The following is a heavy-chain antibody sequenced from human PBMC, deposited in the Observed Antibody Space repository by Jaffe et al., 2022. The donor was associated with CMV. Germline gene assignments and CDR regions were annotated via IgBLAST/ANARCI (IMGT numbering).Heavy chain of an antibody. CDR2: IVVGSGNT. D-gene: IGHD3-3*01. CDR1: GFTFTSSA. CDR3: AADTGTYYDFWSGSNPYYYYYYMDV. J-gene: IGHJ6*03. V-gene: IGHV1-58*02. Sequence: QMQLVQSGPEVKKPGTSVKVSCKASGFTFTSSAMQWVRQARGQRLEWIGWIVVGSGNTNYAQKFQERVTITRDMSTSTAYMELSSLRSEDTAVYYCAADTGTYYDFWSGSNPYYYYYYMDVWGKGTTVTVSS.